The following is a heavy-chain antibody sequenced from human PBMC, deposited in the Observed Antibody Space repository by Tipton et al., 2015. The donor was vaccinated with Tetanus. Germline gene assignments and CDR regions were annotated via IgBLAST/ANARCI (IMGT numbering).Heavy chain of an antibody. CDR2: TYHTGGT. CDR3: ARDPGIASAGLWFDP. CDR1: GVSIKSGGYS. J-gene: IGHJ5*02. V-gene: IGHV4-30-2*01. D-gene: IGHD6-13*01. Sequence: TLSLTCGVSGVSIKSGGYSWSWIRQPPGKGLEWIGYTYHTGGTYYNPSFKSRVTVSVDRSNNQFSLEMTSVTVADTAVYYCARDPGIASAGLWFDPWGQGTLVTVSS.